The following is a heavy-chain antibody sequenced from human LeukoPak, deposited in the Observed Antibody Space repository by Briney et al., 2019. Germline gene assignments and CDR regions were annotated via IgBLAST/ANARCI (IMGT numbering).Heavy chain of an antibody. CDR2: ISTYTGVT. D-gene: IGHD4-11*01. CDR3: ARDSDYSGNGNGDWFDP. Sequence: ASLNVSCKASGFSFTSFGVTWVRQAPGQGLEWMGWISTYTGVTHYAEKFEDRVTMSIDTSTTTAYMELRSLRYDDTAVYYCARDSDYSGNGNGDWFDPWGQGTVVTVSS. V-gene: IGHV1-18*04. CDR1: GFSFTSFG. J-gene: IGHJ5*02.